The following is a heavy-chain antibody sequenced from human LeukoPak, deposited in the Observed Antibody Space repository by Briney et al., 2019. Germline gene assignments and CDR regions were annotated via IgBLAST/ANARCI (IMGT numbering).Heavy chain of an antibody. Sequence: GGSLRLSCTASGFTFGDYAMSWIRQAPGKGLEWVGFIRSKAYGETADYAASVKGRFTISRDDSKAIAYLQMNSLKTEDTAVYYCTRDRGAYNLYDYWGQGTLVTVSS. D-gene: IGHD1-1*01. CDR3: TRDRGAYNLYDY. CDR2: IRSKAYGETA. CDR1: GFTFGDYA. V-gene: IGHV3-49*03. J-gene: IGHJ4*02.